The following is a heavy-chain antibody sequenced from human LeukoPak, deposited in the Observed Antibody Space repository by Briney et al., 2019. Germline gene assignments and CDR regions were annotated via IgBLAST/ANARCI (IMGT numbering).Heavy chain of an antibody. J-gene: IGHJ4*02. D-gene: IGHD2-2*01. CDR1: GFLLAMYE. Sequence: AGGSLRLPCATSGFLLAMYEEIDLRQAPGKGLELGSYIIINGSTIYYADSVKGRFTISRDNAKTTPELQMNNRRAEKTAIYYCARVNKGYCSSTSFSPYSDCDYWGKGTPVTVSS. CDR2: IIINGSTI. CDR3: ARVNKGYCSSTSFSPYSDCDY. V-gene: IGHV3-48*03.